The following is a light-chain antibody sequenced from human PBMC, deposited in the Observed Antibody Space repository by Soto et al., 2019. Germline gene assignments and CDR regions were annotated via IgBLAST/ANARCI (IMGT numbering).Light chain of an antibody. CDR2: GAS. CDR1: QDIRSS. CDR3: QQDSSWPLT. J-gene: IGKJ4*01. Sequence: EIVMTQSPATLSVSPGERVTLSCRASQDIRSSLAWYQQKPGQAPRLPIYGASIRATGVPATFSGSGSGTEFTLSISSLQSEHLGVYYCQQDSSWPLTFGGGTKV. V-gene: IGKV3-15*01.